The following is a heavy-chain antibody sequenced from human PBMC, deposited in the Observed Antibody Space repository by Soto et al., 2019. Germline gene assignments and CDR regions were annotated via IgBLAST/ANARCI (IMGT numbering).Heavy chain of an antibody. CDR3: AKDIHSEDCSGGSCSGVYYYGMDV. D-gene: IGHD2-15*01. Sequence: PGGSLRLSCAASGFTFDDYAMHWVRQAPGKGLEWVSGISWNSGSIGYADSVKGRFTISRDNAKNSLYLQMNSLRAEDTALYYCAKDIHSEDCSGGSCSGVYYYGMDVWGQGTTVTVSS. V-gene: IGHV3-9*01. CDR2: ISWNSGSI. CDR1: GFTFDDYA. J-gene: IGHJ6*02.